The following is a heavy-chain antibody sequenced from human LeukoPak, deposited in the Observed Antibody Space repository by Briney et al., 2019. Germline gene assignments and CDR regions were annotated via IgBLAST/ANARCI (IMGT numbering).Heavy chain of an antibody. CDR2: INPKSGGT. Sequence: ASVTVSCKASGYTFTGYYMHWVRQAPAQGLEWMGWINPKSGGTNYAQKFQGRVTMTRDTSIHTAYMELSRLRSDDTAVYYCAREEYGFDPWGQGTLVTVSS. D-gene: IGHD2-2*01. J-gene: IGHJ5*02. V-gene: IGHV1-2*02. CDR3: AREEYGFDP. CDR1: GYTFTGYY.